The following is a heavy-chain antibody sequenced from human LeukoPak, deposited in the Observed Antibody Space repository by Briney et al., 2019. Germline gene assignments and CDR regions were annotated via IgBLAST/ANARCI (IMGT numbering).Heavy chain of an antibody. J-gene: IGHJ4*02. D-gene: IGHD3-10*01. CDR1: GFTFNTYG. CDR2: ISYDSNNK. CDR3: AKDRVAWSFFPKGWDY. V-gene: IGHV3-30*18. Sequence: GRSLRLSCAASGFTFNTYGVHWVRQAPGKGLEWVAVISYDSNNKFYAGSVKGRFTISRDNPKNTVYLEMNNLRTEDTAVYHCAKDRVAWSFFPKGWDYWGQGTLVTVSS.